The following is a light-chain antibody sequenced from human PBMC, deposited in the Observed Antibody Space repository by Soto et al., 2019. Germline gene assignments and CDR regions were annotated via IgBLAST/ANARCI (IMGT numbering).Light chain of an antibody. CDR2: EAS. J-gene: IGKJ1*01. CDR1: QVVSSSH. Sequence: EIVLTQSPGTLSLSPGERATLSCRASQVVSSSHLAWYQQTPGQAPRLLISEASRRATGIPDRFSGSGSGTDFTLTISRLEPEDFAVYYCQQYGSLPETFGQGTKVDIK. V-gene: IGKV3-20*01. CDR3: QQYGSLPET.